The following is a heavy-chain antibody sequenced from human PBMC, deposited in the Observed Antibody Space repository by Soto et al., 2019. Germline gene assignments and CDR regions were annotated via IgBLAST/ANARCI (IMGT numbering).Heavy chain of an antibody. CDR3: ARGPNWGYRFDS. D-gene: IGHD7-27*01. V-gene: IGHV1-69*06. Sequence: QVQLVQSGAEVKKPGSSVKVSCEASGGTFSGHAISWVRQAPGQGPEWMGGLIPLFGTTKHAQNFQDRFTISADKSTSTAYMELTCLRFEDMAIYYCARGPNWGYRFDSWGQGTLVTVSS. J-gene: IGHJ4*02. CDR2: LIPLFGTT. CDR1: GGTFSGHA.